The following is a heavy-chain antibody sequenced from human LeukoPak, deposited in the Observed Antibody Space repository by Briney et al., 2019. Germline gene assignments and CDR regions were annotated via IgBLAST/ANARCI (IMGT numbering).Heavy chain of an antibody. J-gene: IGHJ4*02. D-gene: IGHD3-10*01. Sequence: GASLRLSCAASGFTFSSYAMSWVRQAPGKGLEWVSAISGSGGSTYYADSVKGRFTISRDNSKTTLYLQMNSLRVEDTAVYYCTKDYYYGSGSYTDYWGQGTLVTVSS. CDR1: GFTFSSYA. CDR2: ISGSGGST. V-gene: IGHV3-23*01. CDR3: TKDYYYGSGSYTDY.